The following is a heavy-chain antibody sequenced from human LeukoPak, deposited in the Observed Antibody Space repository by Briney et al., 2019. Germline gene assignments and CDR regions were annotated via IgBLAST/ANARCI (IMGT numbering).Heavy chain of an antibody. V-gene: IGHV3-21*01. J-gene: IGHJ4*02. CDR3: ARDPMYYDILTGYSPYYFDY. CDR1: GLTFSSYS. CDR2: ISSSSSYI. D-gene: IGHD3-9*01. Sequence: GGSLRLSCAASGLTFSSYSMNWVRQAPGKGLEWVSSISSSSSYIYYADLVNGRFTISRDNAKNSLYLKMNSLRAEDTAVYYCARDPMYYDILTGYSPYYFDYWGQGTLVTVSS.